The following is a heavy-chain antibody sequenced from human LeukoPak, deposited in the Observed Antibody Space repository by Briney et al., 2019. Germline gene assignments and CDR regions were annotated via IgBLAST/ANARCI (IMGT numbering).Heavy chain of an antibody. D-gene: IGHD1-26*01. J-gene: IGHJ4*02. CDR2: IKQDGSEK. V-gene: IGHV3-7*05. Sequence: GGSLRLSCAASGFTFSSYWMSWVRQAPGKGLEWVANIKQDGSEKYYVDSVKGRFTISRDNSNNTLYLQMNSLRAEDTAVYYCAKDREKAVGATIFDHWGQGTLVTVSS. CDR3: AKDREKAVGATIFDH. CDR1: GFTFSSYW.